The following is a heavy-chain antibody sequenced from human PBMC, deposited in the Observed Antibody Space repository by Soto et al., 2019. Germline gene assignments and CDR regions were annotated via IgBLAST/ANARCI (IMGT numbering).Heavy chain of an antibody. Sequence: GGSLRLSCAATGFSFNKFFMTWIRQAPGKGLEWIATASDSDGRTWCEGTVKGRFTISRDNSRNMLYLQMNSLRAEDTAIYYCGKSFWEVGLGEAFDVWGQGTVVTVSS. CDR2: ASDSDGRT. J-gene: IGHJ3*01. D-gene: IGHD1-26*01. CDR3: GKSFWEVGLGEAFDV. V-gene: IGHV3-23*01. CDR1: GFSFNKFF.